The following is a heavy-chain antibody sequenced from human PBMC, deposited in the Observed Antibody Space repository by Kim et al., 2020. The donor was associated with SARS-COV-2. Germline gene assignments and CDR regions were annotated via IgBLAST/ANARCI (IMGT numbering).Heavy chain of an antibody. Sequence: SGPTLVNPTQTLTLTCTFSGFSLSSRGVNVGWIRQPPGKALEWLALIYWDDDIRYSPSLKNRLTLTKDTSKNQVVLTMTNMDPVDTATYYCSHGLGTYDRSGPTANWGQGTLVTVSS. CDR3: SHGLGTYDRSGPTAN. CDR2: IYWDDDI. J-gene: IGHJ4*02. D-gene: IGHD3-22*01. V-gene: IGHV2-5*02. CDR1: GFSLSSRGVN.